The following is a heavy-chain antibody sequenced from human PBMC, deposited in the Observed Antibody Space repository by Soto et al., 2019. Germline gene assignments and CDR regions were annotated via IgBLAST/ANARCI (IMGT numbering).Heavy chain of an antibody. V-gene: IGHV4-4*02. CDR1: GGSISSSNW. Sequence: QVQLQESGPGLVKPSGTLSLTCAVSGGSISSSNWWSWVRQPPGKGLEWIGEIYHSGSTNYNPSLKSRVTISVDKSKTQFSLKLSSVTAADTAVYYCARGQVLLWFGEANYYYYGMDVWGQGTTVTVSS. CDR2: IYHSGST. D-gene: IGHD3-10*01. CDR3: ARGQVLLWFGEANYYYYGMDV. J-gene: IGHJ6*02.